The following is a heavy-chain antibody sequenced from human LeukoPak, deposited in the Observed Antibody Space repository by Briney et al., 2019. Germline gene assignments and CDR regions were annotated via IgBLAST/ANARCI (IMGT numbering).Heavy chain of an antibody. J-gene: IGHJ4*02. CDR2: IYYSGGT. Sequence: PSETLSLTCTVSGGSISSYYWSWIRQPPGKGLEWIGYIYYSGGTNYNPSLKSRVTISVDTSKNQFSLKLSSVTAADTAVYYCARDDYYDSSGYYNYWGQGTLVTVSS. CDR1: GGSISSYY. V-gene: IGHV4-59*01. D-gene: IGHD3-22*01. CDR3: ARDDYYDSSGYYNY.